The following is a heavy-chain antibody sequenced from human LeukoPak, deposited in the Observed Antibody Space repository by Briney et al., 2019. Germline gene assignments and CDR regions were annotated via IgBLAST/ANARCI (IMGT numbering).Heavy chain of an antibody. CDR3: ASIKTYYYGSGSSYVDY. Sequence: GGSLRLSCAASGFTFDDYAMNWVRQAPGKGLEWVSYISSSGSTIYYADSVKGRFTISRDNAKNSLYLQMNSLRAEDTAVYYCASIKTYYYGSGSSYVDYWGQGTLVTVSS. D-gene: IGHD3-10*01. V-gene: IGHV3-48*03. CDR2: ISSSGSTI. J-gene: IGHJ4*02. CDR1: GFTFDDYA.